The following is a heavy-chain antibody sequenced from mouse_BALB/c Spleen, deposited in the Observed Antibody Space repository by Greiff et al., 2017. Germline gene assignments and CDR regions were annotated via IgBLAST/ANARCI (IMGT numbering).Heavy chain of an antibody. CDR3: ARARATSGYAMDY. D-gene: IGHD3-1*01. V-gene: IGHV14-3*02. J-gene: IGHJ4*01. Sequence: EVQLQQSGAELVKPGASVKLSCTASGFNIKDTYMHWVKQRPEQGLEWIGRIDPANGNTKYDPKFQGKATITADTSSNTAYLQLSSLTSEDTAVYYCARARATSGYAMDYWGQGTSGTVSS. CDR2: IDPANGNT. CDR1: GFNIKDTY.